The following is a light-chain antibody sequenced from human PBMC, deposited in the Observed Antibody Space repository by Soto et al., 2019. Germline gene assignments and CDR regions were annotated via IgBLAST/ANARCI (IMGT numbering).Light chain of an antibody. CDR2: KVS. CDR1: QSLVDIDGYTY. V-gene: IGKV2-30*01. Sequence: DVVMTQSPLSLPVTLGQPASISCRSSQSLVDIDGYTYLNWFQQRPGQSPRRLIYKVSNRDSGVPDRFSGSGSVTDFTLKISRVEAEDVGVYYCMQGTHWPPYTFGQGTKLEIK. CDR3: MQGTHWPPYT. J-gene: IGKJ2*01.